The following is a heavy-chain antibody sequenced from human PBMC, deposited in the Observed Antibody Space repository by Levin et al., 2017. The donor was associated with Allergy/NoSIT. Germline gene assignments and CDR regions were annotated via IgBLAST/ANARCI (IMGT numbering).Heavy chain of an antibody. D-gene: IGHD6-13*01. CDR1: GFTFSSYA. Sequence: GESLKISCAASGFTFSSYAMHWVRQAPGKGLEWVAVISYDGSNKYYADSVKGRFTISRDNSKNTLYLQMNSLRAEDTAVYYCARDRAAAGPVDYWGQGTLVTVSS. J-gene: IGHJ4*02. V-gene: IGHV3-30-3*01. CDR2: ISYDGSNK. CDR3: ARDRAAAGPVDY.